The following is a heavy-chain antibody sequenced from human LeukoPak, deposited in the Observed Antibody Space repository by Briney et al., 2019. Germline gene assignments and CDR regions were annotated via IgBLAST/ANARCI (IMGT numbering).Heavy chain of an antibody. CDR3: ARDRYCSSTSCYPDY. J-gene: IGHJ4*02. V-gene: IGHV4-59*12. CDR1: GGSISSYY. CDR2: IYYSGST. Sequence: PSETLSLTCTVSGGSISSYYWSWIRQPPGKGLEWIGYIYYSGSTNYNPSLKSRVTISVDTSKNQFSLKLSSVTAADTAVYYCARDRYCSSTSCYPDYWGQGTLVTVSS. D-gene: IGHD2-2*01.